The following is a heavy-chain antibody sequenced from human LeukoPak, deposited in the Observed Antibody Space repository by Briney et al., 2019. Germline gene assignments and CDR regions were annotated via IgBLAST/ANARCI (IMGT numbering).Heavy chain of an antibody. CDR3: ARRRRAYGSSWYYYFED. CDR1: GGSISTSSYY. J-gene: IGHJ4*02. D-gene: IGHD6-13*01. Sequence: SETLSLTCTVSGGSISTSSYYWGWVRQPPGKGLEWIGYIYYSGSTNSGSTSYNPSLKSRVTISLDNSKNQFSLKLSSVTAADTAVYYCARRRRAYGSSWYYYFEDWGQGTLVTVSS. CDR2: IYYSGST. V-gene: IGHV4-61*05.